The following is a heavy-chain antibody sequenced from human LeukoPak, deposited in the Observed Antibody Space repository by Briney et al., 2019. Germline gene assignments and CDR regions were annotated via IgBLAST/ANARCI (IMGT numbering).Heavy chain of an antibody. Sequence: PGGSLRLSCAASGFTFSSYAMHWVRQAPGKGLEWVAVISYDGSNKYYADSVKGRFTISRDNSKNTLYLQMNSLRAEDTAVYYCARAGGVKTAALDLDYWGQGTLVTVSS. J-gene: IGHJ4*02. CDR2: ISYDGSNK. D-gene: IGHD6-25*01. CDR1: GFTFSSYA. V-gene: IGHV3-30-3*01. CDR3: ARAGGVKTAALDLDY.